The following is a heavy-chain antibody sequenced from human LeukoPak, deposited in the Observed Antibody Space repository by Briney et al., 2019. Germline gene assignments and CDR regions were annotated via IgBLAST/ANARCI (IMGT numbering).Heavy chain of an antibody. CDR2: ISAYNGNT. V-gene: IGHV1-18*01. CDR3: AREVWSGDLRLVGREDAFDI. J-gene: IGHJ3*02. CDR1: GYTFTSYG. D-gene: IGHD7-27*01. Sequence: GASVKVSCKASGYTFTSYGISWVRQAPGQGLEWMGWISAYNGNTNYAQKLQGRVTMTTDTSTSTAYMELRSLRSDDTAVYYCAREVWSGDLRLVGREDAFDIWGQGTMVTVSS.